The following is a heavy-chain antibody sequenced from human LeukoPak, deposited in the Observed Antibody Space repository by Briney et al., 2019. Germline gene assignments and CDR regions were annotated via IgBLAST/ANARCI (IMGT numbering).Heavy chain of an antibody. CDR3: ARSDSSYGVGYFDY. CDR1: GGSISSGGYY. Sequence: PSQTLSLTCTVSGGSISSGGYYWSWIRQHPGKGLEWIGYIYYSGSTYYNPSLKSRVTISVDTSKNQFSLKLSSVTAADTAVYYCARSDSSYGVGYFDYWGQGTLVTLSS. V-gene: IGHV4-31*03. J-gene: IGHJ4*02. CDR2: IYYSGST. D-gene: IGHD1-26*01.